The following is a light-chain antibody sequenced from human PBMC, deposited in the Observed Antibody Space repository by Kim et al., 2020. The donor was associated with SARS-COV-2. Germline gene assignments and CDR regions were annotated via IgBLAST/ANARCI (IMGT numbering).Light chain of an antibody. CDR1: QSVSNS. Sequence: ATLSLSPGERATLSCRASQSVSNSLAWYQQKPGQAPRLLIYDASKRATGIPARFSGSGSGTDFTLTISSLEPEDLAVYYCQYGINFGQGTRLEIK. J-gene: IGKJ5*01. CDR3: QYGIN. V-gene: IGKV3-11*01. CDR2: DAS.